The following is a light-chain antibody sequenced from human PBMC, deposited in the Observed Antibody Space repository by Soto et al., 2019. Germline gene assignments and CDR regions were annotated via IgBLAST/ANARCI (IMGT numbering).Light chain of an antibody. Sequence: ERVISQSPINVYVSPREKAKLSCRASQNISRSLAWYQQKPGQGPSLLIYGTSTRAGGVPARFSGGGSGTEFTLTITSLQSEDFAVYYCHQYNGWPRTFGQGTEVDIK. J-gene: IGKJ1*01. V-gene: IGKV3-15*01. CDR3: HQYNGWPRT. CDR1: QNISRS. CDR2: GTS.